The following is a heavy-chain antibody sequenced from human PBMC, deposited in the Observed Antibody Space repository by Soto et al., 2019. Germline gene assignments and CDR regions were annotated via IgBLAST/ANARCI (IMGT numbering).Heavy chain of an antibody. CDR2: INSDGSRI. J-gene: IGHJ5*02. CDR1: GFSFSTYW. Sequence: VELVESGGGLVQPGGSLRLSCAASGFSFSTYWMHWVSQAPGKGLVWVSRINSDGSRINYGDSVKGRFTVSRDNAKNTVYLQMNSLRADDTAVYYCARVATGSYNWFDPWGQGTLVTVSS. D-gene: IGHD1-26*01. V-gene: IGHV3-74*01. CDR3: ARVATGSYNWFDP.